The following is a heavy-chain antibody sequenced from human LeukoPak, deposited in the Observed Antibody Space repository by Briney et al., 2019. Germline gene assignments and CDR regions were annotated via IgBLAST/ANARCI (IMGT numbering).Heavy chain of an antibody. CDR1: GGSINSYY. CDR2: IYYSGGT. J-gene: IGHJ6*03. Sequence: SETLSLTCTVSGGSINSYYWNWMRQPPGKGLEWIGYIYYSGGTNDNASLQSRVTISVDTSKNQFSLNLASVTAADTAVYYCARRAAAVGTYYMDVWGKGTTVTVSS. D-gene: IGHD6-13*01. CDR3: ARRAAAVGTYYMDV. V-gene: IGHV4-59*01.